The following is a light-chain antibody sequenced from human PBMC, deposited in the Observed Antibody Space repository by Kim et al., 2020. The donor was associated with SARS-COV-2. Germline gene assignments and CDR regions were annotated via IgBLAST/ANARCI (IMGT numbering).Light chain of an antibody. J-gene: IGLJ1*01. CDR3: SSYAGSNYPYV. CDR2: KVT. V-gene: IGLV2-8*01. Sequence: QSVTTSCTGTSSDVGGYNYVSWYQQHPGKAPKLMIYKVTQRPSGVPARFSGSKSGNTASLTVSGLQAEDEADYFCSSYAGSNYPYVFGTGTKVTV. CDR1: SSDVGGYNY.